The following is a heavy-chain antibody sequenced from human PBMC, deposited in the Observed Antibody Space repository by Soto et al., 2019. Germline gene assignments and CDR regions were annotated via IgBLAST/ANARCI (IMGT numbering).Heavy chain of an antibody. CDR2: ISSDSNYI. D-gene: IGHD2-21*02. V-gene: IGHV3-21*01. J-gene: IGHJ3*02. Sequence: EVQLVESGGGLVKPGGSLRLSCAASGFTFSSYGMTWVRQAPGKGLEWVSFISSDSNYIYYADSVKGRFTISRDNARNSLYLEMNSLRAEDTALYYCATRGPVVVVTGFDVFDTWGQGTMVTVSS. CDR3: ATRGPVVVVTGFDVFDT. CDR1: GFTFSSYG.